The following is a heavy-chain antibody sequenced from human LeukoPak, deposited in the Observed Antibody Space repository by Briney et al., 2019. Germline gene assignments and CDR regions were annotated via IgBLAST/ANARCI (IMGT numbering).Heavy chain of an antibody. Sequence: ASVKVSCKASGYTFTSYVINWVRQATGQGLEWMGWMNPNSGNTGYAQKFQGRVTMTRNTSISTAYMELSSLRSEDTAVYYCARGQYVVPAAMDYYGMDVWGQGTTVTVSS. CDR3: ARGQYVVPAAMDYYGMDV. V-gene: IGHV1-8*01. CDR1: GYTFTSYV. CDR2: MNPNSGNT. J-gene: IGHJ6*02. D-gene: IGHD2-2*01.